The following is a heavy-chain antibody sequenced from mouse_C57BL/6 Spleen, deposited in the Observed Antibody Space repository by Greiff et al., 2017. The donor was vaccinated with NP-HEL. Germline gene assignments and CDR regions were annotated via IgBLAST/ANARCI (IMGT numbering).Heavy chain of an antibody. V-gene: IGHV5-4*01. Sequence: EVKLVESGGGLVKPGGSLKLSCAASGFTFSSYAMSWVRQTPEKRLEWVATISDGGSYTYYPDNVKGRFTISRDNAKNNLYLQMSHLKSEDTAMYYWARDYYGSSYGYFDVWGTGTTVTVSS. J-gene: IGHJ1*03. CDR2: ISDGGSYT. CDR3: ARDYYGSSYGYFDV. CDR1: GFTFSSYA. D-gene: IGHD1-1*01.